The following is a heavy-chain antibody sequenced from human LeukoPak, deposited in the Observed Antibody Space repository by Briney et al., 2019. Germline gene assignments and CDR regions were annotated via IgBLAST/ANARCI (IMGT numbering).Heavy chain of an antibody. V-gene: IGHV4-34*01. CDR2: INHSGST. D-gene: IGHD2-2*01. CDR3: ARRSSRGYYYMGV. CDR1: GGSFSGYY. Sequence: PSETLSLTCAVYGGSFSGYYWSWIRQPPGKGLEWIGEINHSGSTNYNPSLKSRVTISVDTSKNQFSLKLSSVTAADTAVYYCARRSSRGYYYMGVWGKGTTVTVSS. J-gene: IGHJ6*03.